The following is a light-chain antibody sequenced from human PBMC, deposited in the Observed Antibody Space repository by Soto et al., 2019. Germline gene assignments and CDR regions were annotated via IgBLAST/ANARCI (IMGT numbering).Light chain of an antibody. CDR2: GAS. CDR3: QEYLICPPST. J-gene: IGKJ1*01. V-gene: IGKV3-15*01. Sequence: IVETHSPDTLSMSPGEGATLSCRVSQSIRSNLAWYQQRPGQAPRLLMYGASTRADGIPARSTGSGSGTEFTLTISSLQSEDFAVYYCQEYLICPPSTSGQGTRWIL. CDR1: QSIRSN.